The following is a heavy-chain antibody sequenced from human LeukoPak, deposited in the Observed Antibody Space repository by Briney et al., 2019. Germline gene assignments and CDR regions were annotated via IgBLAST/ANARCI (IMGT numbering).Heavy chain of an antibody. CDR1: GYTFSGYY. D-gene: IGHD2-15*01. J-gene: IGHJ4*02. CDR2: INPNSGGT. CDR3: GRGTIAVVAADLRTDQ. V-gene: IGHV1-2*02. Sequence: ASVKVSCKASGYTFSGYYLHWVRQAPGQGPEWMGWINPNSGGTNSAQKFQGRVTMTRDTSISTAYMELSSLTFDDTAVYYCGRGTIAVVAADLRTDQWGQGTLVIVSS.